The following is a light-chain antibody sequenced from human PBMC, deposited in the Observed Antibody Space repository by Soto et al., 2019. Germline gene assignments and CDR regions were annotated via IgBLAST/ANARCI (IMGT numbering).Light chain of an antibody. V-gene: IGLV2-8*01. CDR3: SSYAGNKHV. Sequence: QSALTQPPSASGSLGQSVTTSCTGTRSDVGGYEYVSWYQQHPGKAPKLMIYEVTKRPSGVPDRFSGSKSGNTASLTVSGLQAEDEADYYCSSYAGNKHVFGTGTKVTVL. CDR1: RSDVGGYEY. CDR2: EVT. J-gene: IGLJ1*01.